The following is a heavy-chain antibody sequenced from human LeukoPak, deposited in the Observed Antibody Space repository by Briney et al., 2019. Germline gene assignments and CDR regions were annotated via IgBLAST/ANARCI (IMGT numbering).Heavy chain of an antibody. D-gene: IGHD1-26*01. Sequence: GGSLRLSCAASGFTFSSYAMHWVRQAPGKGLEWVSVIYSGGSTYYADSVKGRFTISRDSSKNTLFLHMNTLRAEDTAIYYCAKDRTVGASYWYFDLWGRGTLVTVSS. V-gene: IGHV3-23*03. CDR1: GFTFSSYA. CDR2: IYSGGST. CDR3: AKDRTVGASYWYFDL. J-gene: IGHJ2*01.